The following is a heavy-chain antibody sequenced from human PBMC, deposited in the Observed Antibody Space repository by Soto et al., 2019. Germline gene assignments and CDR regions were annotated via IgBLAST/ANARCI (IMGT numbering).Heavy chain of an antibody. D-gene: IGHD1-26*01. J-gene: IGHJ6*02. CDR3: ARERGGGSGDYYYGMDV. CDR2: IKQDGSEK. CDR1: GFTFSSYW. V-gene: IGHV3-7*03. Sequence: EVQLVESGGGLVQPGGSLRLSCAASGFTFSSYWMSWVRQAPGKGLEWVANIKQDGSEKYYVDSVKGRFTTSRDNAKNSLYLQMNSLRAEDTAVYYCARERGGGSGDYYYGMDVWGQGTTVTVSS.